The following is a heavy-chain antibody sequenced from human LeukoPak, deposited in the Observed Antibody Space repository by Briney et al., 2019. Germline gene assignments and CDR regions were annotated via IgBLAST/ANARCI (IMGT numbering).Heavy chain of an antibody. Sequence: PGGSLRLSCAASGFTFSSYDMTWVRQAPGKGLEWVANIKQDGSEKYYVDSVKGRFTISRDNAKNSLYLQMNSLRAEDTAVYYCATGNTLFDPWGQGTLVTVSS. CDR2: IKQDGSEK. J-gene: IGHJ5*02. CDR3: ATGNTLFDP. V-gene: IGHV3-7*01. D-gene: IGHD2/OR15-2a*01. CDR1: GFTFSSYD.